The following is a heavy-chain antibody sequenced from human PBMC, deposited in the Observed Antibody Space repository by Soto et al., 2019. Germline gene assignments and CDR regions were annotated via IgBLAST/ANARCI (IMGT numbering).Heavy chain of an antibody. Sequence: SETLSLTCTVSGGSXSSYYWSWIRQPPGKGLEWIGYIYYSGSTNYNPSLKSRVTISVDTSKNQFSLKLSSVTAADTAVYYCARLPYYDFWSGYFDYWGQGTLVTVSS. J-gene: IGHJ4*02. CDR3: ARLPYYDFWSGYFDY. CDR2: IYYSGST. CDR1: GGSXSSYY. D-gene: IGHD3-3*01. V-gene: IGHV4-59*08.